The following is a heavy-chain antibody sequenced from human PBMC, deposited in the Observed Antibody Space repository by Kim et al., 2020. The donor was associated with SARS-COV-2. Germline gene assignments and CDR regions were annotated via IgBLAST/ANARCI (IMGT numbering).Heavy chain of an antibody. V-gene: IGHV1-69*13. D-gene: IGHD3-3*01. J-gene: IGHJ6*02. Sequence: SVKVSCKASGGTFSSYAISWVRQAPGQGLEWMGGIIPIFGTANYAQKFQGRVTITADESTSTAYMELSSLRSEDTAVYYCARGRRFSVYYYYGMDVWGQGTTVTVSS. CDR1: GGTFSSYA. CDR3: ARGRRFSVYYYYGMDV. CDR2: IIPIFGTA.